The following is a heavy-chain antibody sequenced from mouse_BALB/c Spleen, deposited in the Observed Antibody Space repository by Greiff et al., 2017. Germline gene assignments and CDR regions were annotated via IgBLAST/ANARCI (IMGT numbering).Heavy chain of an antibody. CDR1: GYTFTSYW. D-gene: IGHD4-1*01. CDR3: AVTGTQFAY. V-gene: IGHV1-69*02. J-gene: IGHJ3*01. Sequence: QVQLQQPGAELVKPGASVKLSCKASGYTFTSYWMHWVKQRPGQGLEWIGEIDPSDSYTNYNQKFKGKATLTVDKSSSTAYMQLSSLTSEDSAVYYCAVTGTQFAYWGQGTLVTVSA. CDR2: IDPSDSYT.